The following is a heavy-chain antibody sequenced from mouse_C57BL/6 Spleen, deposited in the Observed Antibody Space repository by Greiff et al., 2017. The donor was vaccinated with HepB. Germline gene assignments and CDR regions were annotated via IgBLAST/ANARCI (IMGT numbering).Heavy chain of an antibody. Sequence: VQLQQSGPELVKPGASVKISCKASGYAFSSSWMNWVKQRPGKGLEWIGRIYPGDGDTNYNGKFKGKATLTADKSSSTAYMQLSSLTSEDSAVYCCARRDYYGPFDYWGQGTTLTVSS. CDR2: IYPGDGDT. CDR3: ARRDYYGPFDY. D-gene: IGHD1-1*01. V-gene: IGHV1-82*01. J-gene: IGHJ2*01. CDR1: GYAFSSSW.